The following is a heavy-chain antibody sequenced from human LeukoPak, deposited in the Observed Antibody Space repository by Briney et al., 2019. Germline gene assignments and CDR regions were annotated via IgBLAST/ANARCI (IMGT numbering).Heavy chain of an antibody. D-gene: IGHD2-2*01. V-gene: IGHV3-11*01. Sequence: GGSLRLSCAASGFTFSDYYMSWIRQAPGKGLEWVSYISSSGSTIYYADSVKGRFTISRDNAKNSLYLQMNSLRAEDTAVYYCARDPTIGVPAMLDWGQGTLVTVSS. CDR3: ARDPTIGVPAMLD. CDR2: ISSSGSTI. J-gene: IGHJ4*02. CDR1: GFTFSDYY.